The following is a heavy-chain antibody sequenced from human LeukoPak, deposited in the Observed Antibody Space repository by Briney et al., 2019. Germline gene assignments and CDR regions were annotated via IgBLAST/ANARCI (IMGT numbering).Heavy chain of an antibody. CDR3: ASYDILTGYYPEDY. Sequence: GGSLRLSCAASGFTFSSYWMSWVRQAPGKGLEWVANIKQDGSEKYYVDSVKGRFTISRDNAKNSLYLQMNSLRAEDTAVYYCASYDILTGYYPEDYWGQGTLVTVSS. CDR2: IKQDGSEK. CDR1: GFTFSSYW. D-gene: IGHD3-9*01. J-gene: IGHJ4*02. V-gene: IGHV3-7*01.